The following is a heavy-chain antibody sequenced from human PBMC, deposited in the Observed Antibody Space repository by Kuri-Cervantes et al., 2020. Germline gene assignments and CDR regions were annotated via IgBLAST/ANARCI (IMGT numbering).Heavy chain of an antibody. CDR2: INPNSGGT. D-gene: IGHD1-26*01. V-gene: IGHV1-2*04. CDR3: ARSAVGNYYYYGMDV. CDR1: GYTFTGYY. J-gene: IGHJ6*02. Sequence: ASVKVSCKASGYTFTGYYMHWVRQAPGQGLEWMGWINPNSGGTNYAQKFQCWVTMTRDTSISTAYMELSRLRSGDTAVYYCARSAVGNYYYYGMDVWGQGTTVTVSS.